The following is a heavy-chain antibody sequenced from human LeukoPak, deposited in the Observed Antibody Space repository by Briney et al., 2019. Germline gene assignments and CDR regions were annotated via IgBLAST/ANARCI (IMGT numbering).Heavy chain of an antibody. Sequence: GGSLRLSCAASGFTFTNFAMNWVRQAPGKGLEWVSSISGTAGSTYYADSVKGRFTISRDNSKNTLYLQMNSLRAEDTAVYYCAKEYYGSGNDAFDIWGQGTMVTVSS. V-gene: IGHV3-23*01. CDR2: ISGTAGST. CDR1: GFTFTNFA. D-gene: IGHD3-10*01. J-gene: IGHJ3*02. CDR3: AKEYYGSGNDAFDI.